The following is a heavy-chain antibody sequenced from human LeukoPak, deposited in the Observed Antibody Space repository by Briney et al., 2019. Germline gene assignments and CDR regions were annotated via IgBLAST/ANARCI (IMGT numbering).Heavy chain of an antibody. J-gene: IGHJ5*02. CDR1: GYTFADYY. Sequence: GASVKVSCKASGYTFADYYIHWVRQAPGQGLEWMGWIYPKSGGTNSAQKFQGRVTMTRDISISTAYMELSRLKFDDTAVYYCARVSTSGYRDWLDPWGQGTLVTVSS. D-gene: IGHD3-9*01. CDR2: IYPKSGGT. V-gene: IGHV1-2*02. CDR3: ARVSTSGYRDWLDP.